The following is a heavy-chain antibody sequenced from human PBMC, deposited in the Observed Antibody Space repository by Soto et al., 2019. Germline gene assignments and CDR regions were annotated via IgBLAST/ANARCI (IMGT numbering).Heavy chain of an antibody. CDR1: GFTFSSYW. D-gene: IGHD3-3*01. CDR3: ASLYYDFWSGVGYYYGMDV. J-gene: IGHJ6*02. V-gene: IGHV3-74*01. CDR2: INSDGSST. Sequence: GGSLRLSCAASGFTFSSYWMHWVRQAPGKGLVWVSRINSDGSSTSYADSVKGRFPISRDNAKNTLYLQMNSLRAEDTAVYYCASLYYDFWSGVGYYYGMDVWGQGTTVTVSS.